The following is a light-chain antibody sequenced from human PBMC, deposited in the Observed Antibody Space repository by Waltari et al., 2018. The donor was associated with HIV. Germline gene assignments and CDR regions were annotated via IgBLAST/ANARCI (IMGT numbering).Light chain of an antibody. CDR1: SSDIGAYDY. V-gene: IGLV2-11*01. Sequence: HSALTQPRSVSGSPGQSVTISCTGTSSDIGAYDYVVWFQKFPGRAPKLLIFDVNKRPSGVPDRFSGFKSGDTASLTISGLQPDDESDYFCSSYGGVASYLIFGGGTTLTVL. CDR2: DVN. CDR3: SSYGGVASYLI. J-gene: IGLJ2*01.